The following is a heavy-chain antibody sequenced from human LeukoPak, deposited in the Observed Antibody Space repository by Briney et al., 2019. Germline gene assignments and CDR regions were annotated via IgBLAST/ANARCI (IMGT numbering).Heavy chain of an antibody. CDR3: ARRTSGLSGLWYFDL. CDR2: ISYSGST. Sequence: SETLSLTCTVSGGSLSGSSYYWGWIRQPPGKGLEWIGSISYSGSTYYNPSLKSRVTISVDTSKNQFSLKLSSVTAADTAVYYCARRTSGLSGLWYFDLWAVAPWSLSPQ. CDR1: GGSLSGSSYY. D-gene: IGHD6-19*01. J-gene: IGHJ2*01. V-gene: IGHV4-39*01.